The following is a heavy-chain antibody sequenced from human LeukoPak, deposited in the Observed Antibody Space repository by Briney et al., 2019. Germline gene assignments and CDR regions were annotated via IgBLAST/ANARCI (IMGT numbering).Heavy chain of an antibody. Sequence: SETLSLTCTVSGGSISSGGYYWSWIRQHPGKGLEWIGYIYYSGSTYYNPSLKSRVTISVDTSKNQFSLKLSSVTAADTAVYYCARERNVGYYYGMDVWGQGTTVTVSS. D-gene: IGHD2-8*01. J-gene: IGHJ6*02. CDR3: ARERNVGYYYGMDV. CDR1: GGSISSGGYY. CDR2: IYYSGST. V-gene: IGHV4-31*03.